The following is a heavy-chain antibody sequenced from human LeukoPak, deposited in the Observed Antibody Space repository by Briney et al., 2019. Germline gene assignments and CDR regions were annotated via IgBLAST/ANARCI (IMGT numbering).Heavy chain of an antibody. Sequence: SETLSLTCAVYGGSFSGYYWSWVRQPPGKGLEWIGGINHSGSTNYNPSLKSRVTISVDTSKDQFSLKLSSVTAADTAVYYCARGACSGGSCYLSYYYYYYMDVWGKGTTVTISS. CDR1: GGSFSGYY. V-gene: IGHV4-34*01. CDR3: ARGACSGGSCYLSYYYYYYMDV. D-gene: IGHD2-15*01. CDR2: INHSGST. J-gene: IGHJ6*03.